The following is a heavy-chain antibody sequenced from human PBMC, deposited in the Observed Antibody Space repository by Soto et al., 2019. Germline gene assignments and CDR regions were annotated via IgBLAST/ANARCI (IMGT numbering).Heavy chain of an antibody. J-gene: IGHJ5*02. CDR2: TYYRSKWYN. CDR1: GDSVSSNSAA. D-gene: IGHD3-10*01. V-gene: IGHV6-1*01. CDR3: ARAGITMVRGERPNWFDP. Sequence: QSQTLSLTCAISGDSVSSNSAAWNWIRQSPSRGLEWLGRTYYRSKWYNDYAVSVKSRITINPDTSKNQFSLQLNSVTPEDTAVYYCARAGITMVRGERPNWFDPWGQGTLVTVSS.